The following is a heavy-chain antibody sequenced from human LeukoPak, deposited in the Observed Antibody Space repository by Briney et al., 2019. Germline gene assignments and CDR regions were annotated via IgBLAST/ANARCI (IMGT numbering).Heavy chain of an antibody. V-gene: IGHV4-59*01. CDR3: ARDRYDSSGYGY. D-gene: IGHD3-22*01. CDR2: IYYSGST. Sequence: SETLSLTCTVSGGSISSYYWSWIRQPPGKGLEWIGYIYYSGSTNYNPSLKSRVTISVDTSKNQFSLKLSSVTAADTAVYYCARDRYDSSGYGYWGQGTLVTVS. J-gene: IGHJ4*02. CDR1: GGSISSYY.